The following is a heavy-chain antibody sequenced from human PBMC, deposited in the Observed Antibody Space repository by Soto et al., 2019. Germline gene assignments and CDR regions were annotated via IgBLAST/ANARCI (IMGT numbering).Heavy chain of an antibody. Sequence: QVQLQESGPGLVKPSQTLSLTCTVSGGSINSGDYYWSWIRQHPGKGLEWIGYIFYSGSTYYNPSLKSRVTISVDTSKNQFSLKLSSVTAADTAVYYCARDLRGGFYGMDVWGQGTTVTVSS. J-gene: IGHJ6*02. CDR2: IFYSGST. D-gene: IGHD3-10*01. CDR3: ARDLRGGFYGMDV. CDR1: GGSINSGDYY. V-gene: IGHV4-31*03.